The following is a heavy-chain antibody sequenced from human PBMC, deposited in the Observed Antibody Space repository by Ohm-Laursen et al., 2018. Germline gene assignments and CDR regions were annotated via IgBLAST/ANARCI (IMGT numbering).Heavy chain of an antibody. J-gene: IGHJ4*02. D-gene: IGHD2/OR15-2a*01. CDR1: GFTFSDYY. CDR3: AGDSTTYYYFNY. Sequence: SLRLSCAASGFTFSDYYMSWIRQAPGKGLEWVSYISNSASTIYYTDSVKGRFTISRDNAKNSLYLQMNSLRAEDTAVYYCAGDSTTYYYFNYWGQGILVTVSS. V-gene: IGHV3-11*01. CDR2: ISNSASTI.